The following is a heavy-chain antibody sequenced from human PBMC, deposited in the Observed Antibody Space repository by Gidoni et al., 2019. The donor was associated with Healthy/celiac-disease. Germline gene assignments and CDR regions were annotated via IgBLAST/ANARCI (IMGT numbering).Heavy chain of an antibody. V-gene: IGHV3-30*18. CDR1: GFTFRSYG. J-gene: IGHJ4*02. Sequence: QVQLVESGGGVVQPGRSLRLSCAASGFTFRSYGMHWVRQAPGKGLEWVAVISDDGSNKYYADSVKGRFTISRDNSKNTLYLQMNSLRAEDTAVYYCAKGASFAGPYDDFDYWGQGTLVTVSS. D-gene: IGHD3-3*01. CDR2: ISDDGSNK. CDR3: AKGASFAGPYDDFDY.